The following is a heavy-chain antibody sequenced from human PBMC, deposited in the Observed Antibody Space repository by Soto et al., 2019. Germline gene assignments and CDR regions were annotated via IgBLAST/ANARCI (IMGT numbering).Heavy chain of an antibody. J-gene: IGHJ4*02. V-gene: IGHV4-59*01. D-gene: IGHD6-19*01. CDR2: ISYVGST. CDR3: ARGTGGWYFDY. CDR1: GGSISSYY. Sequence: SETLSLTCTVSGGSISSYYWSWIRQPPGKGLEWVGYISYVGSTYYNPSLKSRVTISVDTSKNQFSLKLTSVTAADTAVYFCARGTGGWYFDYGGQGTLVTVSS.